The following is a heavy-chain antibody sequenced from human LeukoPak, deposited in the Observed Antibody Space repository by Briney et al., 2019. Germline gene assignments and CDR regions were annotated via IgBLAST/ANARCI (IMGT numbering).Heavy chain of an antibody. CDR2: ITGTHYTT. Sequence: GGSLRLSCAASGFTSSTFAMTWVRQAPGKGLEWVSSITGTHYTTYNTDSVKGRFTISRDNSKNTLYLQMNSLRADDTAVYYCTKDPNGDYVGAFDPWGQGTLVTVSS. J-gene: IGHJ5*02. V-gene: IGHV3-23*01. D-gene: IGHD4-17*01. CDR1: GFTSSTFA. CDR3: TKDPNGDYVGAFDP.